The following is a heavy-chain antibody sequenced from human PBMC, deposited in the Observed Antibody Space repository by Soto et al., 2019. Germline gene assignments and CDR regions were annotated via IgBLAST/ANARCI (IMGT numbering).Heavy chain of an antibody. Sequence: QVQLQQWGAGLLKPSETLSLTCAVYGGSFSGYYWSWIRQPPGKGLEWIGEINHSGSTNYNPSLKSRVTISVDTSKNQFSLKLSSVTAADTAVYYCARANPIAVAGTLRGGHDYWGQGTLVTFSS. CDR2: INHSGST. CDR3: ARANPIAVAGTLRGGHDY. CDR1: GGSFSGYY. D-gene: IGHD6-19*01. V-gene: IGHV4-34*01. J-gene: IGHJ4*02.